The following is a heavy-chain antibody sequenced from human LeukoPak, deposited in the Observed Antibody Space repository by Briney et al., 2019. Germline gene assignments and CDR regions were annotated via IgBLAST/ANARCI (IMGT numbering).Heavy chain of an antibody. D-gene: IGHD1-26*01. CDR3: ARTGLVVGARDAFDI. Sequence: PGGSLRLSCAASGFTFSSYSMNWVRQAPGKGLEWVSSISSSSSYIYYADSVKGRFTISRDNAKNSLYLQMNSLRAEDTAVYYCARTGLVVGARDAFDIWGQGTMVTVSS. V-gene: IGHV3-21*01. J-gene: IGHJ3*02. CDR1: GFTFSSYS. CDR2: ISSSSSYI.